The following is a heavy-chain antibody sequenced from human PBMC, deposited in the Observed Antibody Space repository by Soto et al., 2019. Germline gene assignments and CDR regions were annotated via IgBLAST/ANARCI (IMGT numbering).Heavy chain of an antibody. J-gene: IGHJ3*02. D-gene: IGHD5-18*01. CDR2: ISAYNGNT. CDR1: GYTFTSYG. CDR3: ARDKRIQLWAPDAFDI. V-gene: IGHV1-18*01. Sequence: ASVKVSCKASGYTFTSYGISWVRQAPGQGLEWMGWISAYNGNTNYAQKLQGRVTMTTDTSTSTAYMELRSLRSDDTAVYFCARDKRIQLWAPDAFDIWGQGTMVTVPS.